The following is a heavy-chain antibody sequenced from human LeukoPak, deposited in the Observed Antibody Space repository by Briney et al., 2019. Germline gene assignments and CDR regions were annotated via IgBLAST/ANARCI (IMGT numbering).Heavy chain of an antibody. CDR3: ARSVEGYCSGGSCYSYSYYMDV. D-gene: IGHD2-15*01. CDR1: GGSISSYY. Sequence: PSETLSRTCTVSGGSISSYYWSWIRQPPGKGLEWIGYIYYIGSTNYNPSLKSRVTISVDTSKNQFSLKLSSVTAADTAVYYCARSVEGYCSGGSCYSYSYYMDVWGKGTTVTVSS. CDR2: IYYIGST. J-gene: IGHJ6*03. V-gene: IGHV4-59*01.